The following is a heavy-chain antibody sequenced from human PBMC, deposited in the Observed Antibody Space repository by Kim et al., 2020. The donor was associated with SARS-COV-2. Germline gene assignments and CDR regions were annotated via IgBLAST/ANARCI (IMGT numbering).Heavy chain of an antibody. Sequence: SVKGRFTISRDNSKNTLYLQMNSLRAEDTAVYYCARSPIVLMVYAIPVDYWGQGTLVTVSS. J-gene: IGHJ4*02. V-gene: IGHV3-30*01. D-gene: IGHD2-8*01. CDR3: ARSPIVLMVYAIPVDY.